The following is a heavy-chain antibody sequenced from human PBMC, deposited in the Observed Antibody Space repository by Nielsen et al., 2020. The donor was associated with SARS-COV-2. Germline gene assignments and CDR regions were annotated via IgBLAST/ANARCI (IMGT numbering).Heavy chain of an antibody. J-gene: IGHJ3*02. CDR1: GFTFDDYA. CDR3: ATQPEDAFDI. CDR2: ISWNSGSI. V-gene: IGHV3-9*01. Sequence: GGSLRLSCAASGFTFDDYAMHWVRQAPGKGLEWVSGISWNSGSIGYADSVKGRFTISRDNAKNSLYLQMNSLRAEDTALYYCATQPEDAFDIWGQGTMVTVSS.